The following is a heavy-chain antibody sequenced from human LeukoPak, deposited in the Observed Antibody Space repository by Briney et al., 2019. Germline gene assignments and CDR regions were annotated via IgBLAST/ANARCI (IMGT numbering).Heavy chain of an antibody. D-gene: IGHD3-9*01. CDR1: GGSFSGYY. V-gene: IGHV4-34*01. CDR3: ARGQAYYDILTGSLQNYYYYGMDV. J-gene: IGHJ6*04. Sequence: PSETLSLTCAVYGGSFSGYYWSWIRQPPGKGLEWIGEINHSGSTNYNPSLKSRVTISVDTSKNQFPLKLSSVTAADTAVYYCARGQAYYDILTGSLQNYYYYGMDVWGKGTTVTVSP. CDR2: INHSGST.